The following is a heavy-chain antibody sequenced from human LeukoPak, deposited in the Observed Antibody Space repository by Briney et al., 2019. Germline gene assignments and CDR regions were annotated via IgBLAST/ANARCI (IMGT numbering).Heavy chain of an antibody. CDR1: GFTFSSYA. D-gene: IGHD3-22*01. Sequence: PGGSLRLSCAASGFTFSSYAMHWVRQAPGKGLEWVAVISYDGSNKYYADSVKGRFTISRDNSKNTLYLQMNSLRAEDTAVYYCARDPQRSLLLPYFDYWGQGTLVTVSS. V-gene: IGHV3-30-3*01. CDR2: ISYDGSNK. J-gene: IGHJ4*02. CDR3: ARDPQRSLLLPYFDY.